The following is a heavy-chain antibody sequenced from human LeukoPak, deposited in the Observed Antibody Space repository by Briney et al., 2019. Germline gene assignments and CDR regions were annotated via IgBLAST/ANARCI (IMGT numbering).Heavy chain of an antibody. J-gene: IGHJ4*02. CDR3: ARGKYSNTDY. Sequence: GGSLRLSCAASGFTFSSYWMHWVRQAPGKGLMWVSRINSDGSSTSYADSVKGRFTISRDNAKNTLYLQMNSLRAEDTAVYYCARGKYSNTDYWGQGTLVTVSS. D-gene: IGHD6-6*01. V-gene: IGHV3-74*01. CDR2: INSDGSST. CDR1: GFTFSSYW.